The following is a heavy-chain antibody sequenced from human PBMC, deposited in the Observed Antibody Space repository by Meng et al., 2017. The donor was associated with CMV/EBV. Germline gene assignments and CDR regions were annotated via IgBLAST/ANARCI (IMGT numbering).Heavy chain of an antibody. Sequence: GGSLRLSCAASGFTFDDYGMSWVRQAPGKGLEWVSGINWNGGSTGYADSVKGRFTISRDNAKNSLYLQMNSLRAEDTAVYYCARESITIFGVVMTGMDVWGQGNPGHRLL. CDR2: INWNGGST. CDR1: GFTFDDYG. D-gene: IGHD3-3*01. CDR3: ARESITIFGVVMTGMDV. J-gene: IGHJ6*02. V-gene: IGHV3-20*04.